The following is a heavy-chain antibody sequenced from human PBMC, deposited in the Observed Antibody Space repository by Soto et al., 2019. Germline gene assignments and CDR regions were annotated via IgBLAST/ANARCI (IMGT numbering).Heavy chain of an antibody. D-gene: IGHD6-19*01. CDR1: GFTFSSYA. CDR2: ISGSGGST. CDR3: ANDRWASSGWRAKFDY. Sequence: GGSLRLSCAASGFTFSSYAMSWVRQAPGKGLEWVSAISGSGGSTYYADSVKGRFTISRDNSKNTLYLQMNSLRAEDTAVYYCANDRWASSGWRAKFDYWGQGTLVTVSS. V-gene: IGHV3-23*01. J-gene: IGHJ4*02.